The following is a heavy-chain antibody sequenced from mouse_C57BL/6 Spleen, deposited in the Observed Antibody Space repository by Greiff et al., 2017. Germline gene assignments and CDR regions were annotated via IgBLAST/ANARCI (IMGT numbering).Heavy chain of an antibody. CDR2: IWSGGST. CDR3: ARMEYPYYAMDY. D-gene: IGHD5-1*01. CDR1: GFSLTSYG. V-gene: IGHV2-2*01. J-gene: IGHJ4*01. Sequence: QVQLQQSGPGLVQPSQSLSITCTVSGFSLTSYGVHWVRQSPGKGLEWLGVIWSGGSTDYNAAFISRLSISKDNSKSQVFFKMNSLQADDTAIYYCARMEYPYYAMDYWGQGTSVTVSS.